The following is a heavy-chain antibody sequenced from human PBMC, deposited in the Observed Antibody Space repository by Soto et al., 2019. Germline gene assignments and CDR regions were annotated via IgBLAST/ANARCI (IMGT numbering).Heavy chain of an antibody. Sequence: ASVKVSCKASGYTFTSYGISWVRQAPGQGLEWMGWISAYNGNTNYAQKLQGRVTMTTDTSTSTAYMELRSLRSDDTAMYYCAREGIVVVTAILDYWGQGTLVTVSS. J-gene: IGHJ4*02. CDR2: ISAYNGNT. CDR1: GYTFTSYG. V-gene: IGHV1-18*01. CDR3: AREGIVVVTAILDY. D-gene: IGHD2-21*02.